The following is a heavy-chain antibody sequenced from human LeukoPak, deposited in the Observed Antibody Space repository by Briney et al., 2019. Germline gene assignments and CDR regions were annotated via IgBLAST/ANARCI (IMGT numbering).Heavy chain of an antibody. Sequence: PGGSLRLSCAASGFTFSSYGMHWVRQAPGKGLEWVSVIYSGGSTYYADSVKGRFTISRDNSKNTLYLQMNSLRAEDTAVYYCARGLGGSYVTSVDWGQGTLVTVSS. J-gene: IGHJ4*02. CDR2: IYSGGST. CDR3: ARGLGGSYVTSVD. V-gene: IGHV3-NL1*01. D-gene: IGHD1-26*01. CDR1: GFTFSSYG.